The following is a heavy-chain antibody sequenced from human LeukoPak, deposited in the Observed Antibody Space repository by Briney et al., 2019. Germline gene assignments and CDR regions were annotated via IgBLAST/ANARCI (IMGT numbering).Heavy chain of an antibody. D-gene: IGHD5-18*01. Sequence: SVKVSCKASGGSFSSYAITWVRQAPGQGLEWMGRIIPIFGTANYAQKFQGRVTITADIVSSTAYMEVNSLTSDDTAVYFCAKQGAARQDYYMDVWGNGTTVTVSS. CDR3: AKQGAARQDYYMDV. V-gene: IGHV1-69*06. J-gene: IGHJ6*03. CDR1: GGSFSSYA. CDR2: IIPIFGTA.